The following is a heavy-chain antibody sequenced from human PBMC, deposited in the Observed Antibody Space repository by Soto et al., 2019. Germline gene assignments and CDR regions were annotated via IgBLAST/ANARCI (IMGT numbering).Heavy chain of an antibody. CDR3: ARGSAVALDN. CDR2: MSPNSGYT. D-gene: IGHD6-19*01. V-gene: IGHV1-8*01. CDR1: GYTFTNYD. J-gene: IGHJ1*01. Sequence: GASVKVSCKASGYTFTNYDINWVRQATGQGLEWIGWMSPNSGYTGYVNKFQGRVTVTRNTSISTAYMELSSQRSDDTAVYYCARGSAVALDNWGQGTLVTVSS.